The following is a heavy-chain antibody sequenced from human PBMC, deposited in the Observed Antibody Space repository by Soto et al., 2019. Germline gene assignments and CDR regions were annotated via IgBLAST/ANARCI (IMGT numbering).Heavy chain of an antibody. Sequence: EVQLLESGGGLVQPGWSLRLSCAASGFIFTSYNMNWARQPPGKGLERISWVNTAGPTRYADSVEGRCTISRDNADNSPDVQRNSLRVEDTAVYYCVRDWSFGFDNWGQGTLVTVSS. J-gene: IGHJ4*02. CDR2: VNTAGPT. V-gene: IGHV3-48*01. CDR1: GFIFTSYN. CDR3: VRDWSFGFDN. D-gene: IGHD3-10*01.